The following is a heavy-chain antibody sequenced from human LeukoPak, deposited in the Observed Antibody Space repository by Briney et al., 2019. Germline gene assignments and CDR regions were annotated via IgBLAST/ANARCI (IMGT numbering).Heavy chain of an antibody. Sequence: AVKVSCTASGYTFSSYYMHWVRQAPGQGLEWMGVINPSGGSTSYAQRLQGRVTMTRDTSTGTVYMELSSLRSEDTAAYYCARGMLAGTHSPFDYCGQGTLVTVSS. CDR3: ARGMLAGTHSPFDY. J-gene: IGHJ4*02. CDR2: INPSGGST. CDR1: GYTFSSYY. D-gene: IGHD2-15*01. V-gene: IGHV1-46*01.